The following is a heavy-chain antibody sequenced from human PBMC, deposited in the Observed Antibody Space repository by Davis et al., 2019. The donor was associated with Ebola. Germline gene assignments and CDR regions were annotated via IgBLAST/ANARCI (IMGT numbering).Heavy chain of an antibody. V-gene: IGHV4-38-2*02. CDR3: ARLSGLFSSSSGALYFDL. CDR2: IYYNGRT. D-gene: IGHD6-6*01. J-gene: IGHJ2*01. CDR1: GYSIISGYY. Sequence: SETLSLTCTVSGYSIISGYYWGWVRQPPGKGLEWIGAIYYNGRTYYNSSLEGRVTISLDTSKNQLSLKLRSVTAADTAVYFCARLSGLFSSSSGALYFDLWGRGTLVSVSS.